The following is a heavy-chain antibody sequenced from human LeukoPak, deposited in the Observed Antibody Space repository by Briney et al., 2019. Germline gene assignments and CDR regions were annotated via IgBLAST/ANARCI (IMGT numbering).Heavy chain of an antibody. Sequence: GGSLRLSCAASGFTFSSYSMNWVRQATGKGLEWVSSISSSSSYIYYADSVKGRFTISRDNAKNSLYLQMNSLRAEDTAVYYCARDLNYYGSGSYYIGGYYGMDVWGKGTTVTVSS. D-gene: IGHD3-10*01. V-gene: IGHV3-21*01. CDR3: ARDLNYYGSGSYYIGGYYGMDV. J-gene: IGHJ6*04. CDR2: ISSSSSYI. CDR1: GFTFSSYS.